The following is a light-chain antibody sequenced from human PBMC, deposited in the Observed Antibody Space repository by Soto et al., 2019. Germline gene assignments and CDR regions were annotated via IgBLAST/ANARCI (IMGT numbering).Light chain of an antibody. CDR1: QSVSSY. Sequence: EIVLTQSPATVSLSPGDRATLSCRASQSVSSYLAWYQQKAGQAPRLLIYEASNRATGIPARFSGSGSGTDFTLTISSLEPEDFAVYYCQQYGSLSWTFGQGTKVDIK. V-gene: IGKV3-11*01. J-gene: IGKJ1*01. CDR3: QQYGSLSWT. CDR2: EAS.